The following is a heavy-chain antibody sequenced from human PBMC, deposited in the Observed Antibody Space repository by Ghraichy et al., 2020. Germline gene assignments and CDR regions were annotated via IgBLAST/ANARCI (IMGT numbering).Heavy chain of an antibody. CDR1: GGSISSSSYY. CDR3: ARHHVGATGVEFPDY. Sequence: SETLSLTCTVSGGSISSSSYYWGWIRQPPGKGLEWIGSIYYSGSTYYNPSLKSRVTISVDTSKNQFSLKLSSVTAADTAVYYCARHHVGATGVEFPDYWGQGTLVTVSS. J-gene: IGHJ4*02. V-gene: IGHV4-39*07. CDR2: IYYSGST. D-gene: IGHD1-26*01.